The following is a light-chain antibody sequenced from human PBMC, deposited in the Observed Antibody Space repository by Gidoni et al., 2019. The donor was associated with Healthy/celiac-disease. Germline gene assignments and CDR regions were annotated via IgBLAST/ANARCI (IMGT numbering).Light chain of an antibody. Sequence: DIQMTQSPSSLSASVGDRVTITWPASQGISNYSAWFHQKPGKAPKYLIYAASSLQSGVPSKFSGSGSGTDFTLTISSLQPDDFATYYCQQYNSYPLTFGGGTKVEIK. CDR1: QGISNY. CDR3: QQYNSYPLT. V-gene: IGKV1-16*02. CDR2: AAS. J-gene: IGKJ4*01.